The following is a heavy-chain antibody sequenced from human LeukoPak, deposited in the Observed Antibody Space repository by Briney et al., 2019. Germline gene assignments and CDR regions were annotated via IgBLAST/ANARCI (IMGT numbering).Heavy chain of an antibody. CDR1: GFTFSSYS. CDR3: AGPHYDSSGYYYTLDY. D-gene: IGHD3-22*01. V-gene: IGHV3-21*01. CDR2: ISSSSSYI. Sequence: AGSLRLSCAASGFTFSSYSMNWVRQAPGKGLEWVSSISSSSSYIYYADSVKGRLTISRDNAKNSLYLQMNSLRAEDTAVYYCAGPHYDSSGYYYTLDYWGQGTLVTVSS. J-gene: IGHJ4*02.